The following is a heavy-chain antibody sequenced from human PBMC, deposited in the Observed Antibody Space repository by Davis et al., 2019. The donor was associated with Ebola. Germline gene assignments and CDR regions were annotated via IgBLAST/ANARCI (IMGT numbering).Heavy chain of an antibody. CDR1: GFTFSTYW. D-gene: IGHD5-18*01. Sequence: GESLKISCAASGFTFSTYWMTWVRQAPGKGLEWVANIKQDGGEKNYVDSVKGRFTISRDNAKSSLYLQMNSLRAEDTAVYYCARGWIQLLLPSVYWGQGTLVTVSS. V-gene: IGHV3-7*03. J-gene: IGHJ4*02. CDR2: IKQDGGEK. CDR3: ARGWIQLLLPSVY.